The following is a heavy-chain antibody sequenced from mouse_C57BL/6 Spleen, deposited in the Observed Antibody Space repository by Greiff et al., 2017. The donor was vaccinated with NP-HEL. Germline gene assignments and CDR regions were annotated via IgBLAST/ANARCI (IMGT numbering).Heavy chain of an antibody. J-gene: IGHJ1*03. CDR2: IYPGDGDT. CDR1: GYTFTSYW. V-gene: IGHV1-80*01. Sequence: VQLQQPGAELVKPGASVKMSCKASGYTFTSYWITWVKQRPGKGLEWIGQIYPGDGDTNYNGKFKGKATLTADKSSSTAYMQLSSLTSEDSAVYVCAREVIPDVWGTGTTVTVSS. CDR3: AREVIPDV. D-gene: IGHD2-1*01.